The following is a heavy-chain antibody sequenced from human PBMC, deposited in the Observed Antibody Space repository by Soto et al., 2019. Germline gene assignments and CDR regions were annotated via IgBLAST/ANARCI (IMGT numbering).Heavy chain of an antibody. V-gene: IGHV3-15*07. CDR1: GLPLTTAW. Sequence: EVQLVESGGGLVEPGGSLRLSWAASGLPLTTAWLNWCRQAPGKGLEWVGLIKSKTDVGTPDFAAPVRGRFAISRDDSKSRGYLQMNSLKTEDTAVYYCTTESYFTLNLVRFDYWGLGTLVTVSS. J-gene: IGHJ4*01. CDR3: TTESYFTLNLVRFDY. CDR2: IKSKTDVGTP. D-gene: IGHD3-22*01.